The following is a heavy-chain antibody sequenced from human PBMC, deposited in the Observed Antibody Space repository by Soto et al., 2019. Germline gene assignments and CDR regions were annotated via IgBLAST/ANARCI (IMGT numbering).Heavy chain of an antibody. J-gene: IGHJ4*02. Sequence: PGGSLRLFCAASGFTFSSYAMSWVRQAPGKGLEWVSAISGSGGSTYYADSVKGRFTISRDNSKNTLYLQMNSLRAEDTAVYYCAKDPPYCTNGVCYKDYWGQGTLVTVSS. CDR1: GFTFSSYA. V-gene: IGHV3-23*01. CDR3: AKDPPYCTNGVCYKDY. D-gene: IGHD2-8*01. CDR2: ISGSGGST.